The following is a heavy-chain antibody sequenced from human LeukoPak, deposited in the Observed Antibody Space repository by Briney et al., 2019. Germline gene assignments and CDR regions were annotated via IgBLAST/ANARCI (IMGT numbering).Heavy chain of an antibody. J-gene: IGHJ3*02. CDR3: ARAQDSMIVVALSAFDI. Sequence: ASVKVSCKASGYTFTNYGINWVRQAPGQGLEWMGIINPSGGSTSYAQKFQGRVTMTRDTSTSTVYMELSSLRSEDTAVYYCARAQDSMIVVALSAFDIWGQGTMVTVSS. D-gene: IGHD3-22*01. CDR2: INPSGGST. CDR1: GYTFTNYG. V-gene: IGHV1-46*01.